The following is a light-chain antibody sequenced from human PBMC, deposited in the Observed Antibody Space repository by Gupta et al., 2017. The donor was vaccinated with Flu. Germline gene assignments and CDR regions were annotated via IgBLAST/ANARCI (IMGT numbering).Light chain of an antibody. CDR2: AAS. J-gene: IGKJ4*01. CDR1: QNIDKF. CDR3: QQPYRHPPT. Sequence: PYSLSASIGDRVTITCRASQNIDKFLNWYQHKPGKAPRLLIVAASILQGGVPSRFTGSGAGTEFTLTITSIQAEDCATDYCQQPYRHPPTFGGGTKVEIK. V-gene: IGKV1-39*01.